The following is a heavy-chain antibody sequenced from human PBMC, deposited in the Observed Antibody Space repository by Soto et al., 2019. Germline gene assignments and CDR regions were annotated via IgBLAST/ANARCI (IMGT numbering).Heavy chain of an antibody. CDR2: VNPDSGDT. CDR1: GYTVTGPY. J-gene: IGHJ4*01. Sequence: ASVKVSCEASGYTVTGPYMHWVRQAPGQGLEWRGQVNPDSGDTDHAEKFQGRVTMTRAKSISTAYMELSRLKSDDTVVYYCARDLRYDYLWGSYLQPDDWGHVPLVTVSS. CDR3: ARDLRYDYLWGSYLQPDD. D-gene: IGHD3-16*02. V-gene: IGHV1-2*05.